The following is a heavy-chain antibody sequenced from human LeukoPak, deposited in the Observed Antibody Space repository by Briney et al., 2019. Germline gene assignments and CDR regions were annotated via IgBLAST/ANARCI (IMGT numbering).Heavy chain of an antibody. Sequence: ASVKVSCKASGGTFSSYAISWVRQAPGQGLEWMGWISAYNGNTNYAQKLQGRVTMTTDTSTSTACMELRSLRSDDTAVYYCARSEFLYSGSYYPLDYWGQGTLVTVSS. CDR2: ISAYNGNT. D-gene: IGHD1-26*01. CDR1: GGTFSSYA. CDR3: ARSEFLYSGSYYPLDY. J-gene: IGHJ4*02. V-gene: IGHV1-18*01.